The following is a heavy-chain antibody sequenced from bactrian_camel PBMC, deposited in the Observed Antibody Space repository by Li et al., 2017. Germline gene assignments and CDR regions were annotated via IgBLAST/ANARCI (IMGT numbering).Heavy chain of an antibody. J-gene: IGHJ4*01. CDR1: GDTISRYC. CDR2: IESDGST. D-gene: IGHD1*01. Sequence: HVQLVESGGGSVQVGGSLRLSCVASGDTISRYCMGWFRQIPDKEREGVAGIESDGSTSYADSVKGRFTISQDNEKNTLYLQVNSLKTEDTAVYYCAADSWCFDPHKDKYWGQGTQVTVSS. CDR3: AADSWCFDPHKDKY. V-gene: IGHV3S9*01.